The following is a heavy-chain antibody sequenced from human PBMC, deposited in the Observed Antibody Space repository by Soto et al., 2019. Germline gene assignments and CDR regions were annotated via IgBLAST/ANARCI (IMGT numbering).Heavy chain of an antibody. Sequence: SETLSLTCTVSGGSISSYYWSWIRQPPGKGLEWIGYIYYSGSTNYNPSLKSRVTMSVDTSKNKFSLRLMYLTAADTAVYYCARDQGVAAAGITWFDPWGQGSLVTVPQ. CDR2: IYYSGST. J-gene: IGHJ5*02. CDR3: ARDQGVAAAGITWFDP. D-gene: IGHD6-13*01. CDR1: GGSISSYY. V-gene: IGHV4-59*12.